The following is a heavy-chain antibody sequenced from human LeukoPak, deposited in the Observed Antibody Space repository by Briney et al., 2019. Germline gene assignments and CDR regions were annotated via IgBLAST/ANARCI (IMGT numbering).Heavy chain of an antibody. Sequence: SETLSLTCTVSGGSISSYYWSWIRQPPGKGLEWIGYIYYSGSTNYNPSLKSRVTISVDTSKNQFSLKLSSVTAADTAVYYCARVSIAARPDGLFDYWGQGTLVTVSS. J-gene: IGHJ4*02. CDR3: ARVSIAARPDGLFDY. D-gene: IGHD6-6*01. V-gene: IGHV4-59*01. CDR2: IYYSGST. CDR1: GGSISSYY.